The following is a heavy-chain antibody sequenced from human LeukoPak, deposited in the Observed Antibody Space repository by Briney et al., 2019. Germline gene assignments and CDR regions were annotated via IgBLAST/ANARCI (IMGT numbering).Heavy chain of an antibody. CDR3: ARFNFWSGYPRAV. CDR1: GGSISSYY. CDR2: IYYSGST. J-gene: IGHJ6*04. Sequence: PSETLSLTCTVSGGSISSYYWSWIRQPPGKGLEWIGYIYYSGSTNYNPSLKSRVTISVDTSKNQFSLKLSSVTAADTAVYYCARFNFWSGYPRAVWGKGTTVTVSS. D-gene: IGHD3-3*01. V-gene: IGHV4-59*12.